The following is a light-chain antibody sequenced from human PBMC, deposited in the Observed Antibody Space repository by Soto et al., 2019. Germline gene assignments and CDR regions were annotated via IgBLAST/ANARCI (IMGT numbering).Light chain of an antibody. CDR1: QSVSSN. V-gene: IGKV3-15*01. CDR3: QQYNNWPPGT. CDR2: GAS. Sequence: EIVMTQSPATLSVSPGERATLSCRARQSVSSNLAWYQQKPGQAPRLLIYGASTTATGIPARFSGSGSGTDFTLTINSLQSEDFAIYYCQQYNNWPPGTFGQGTKLEIK. J-gene: IGKJ2*01.